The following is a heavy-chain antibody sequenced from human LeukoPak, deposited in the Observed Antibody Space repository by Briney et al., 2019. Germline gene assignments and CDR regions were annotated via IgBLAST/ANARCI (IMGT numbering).Heavy chain of an antibody. CDR1: GGSISNYY. CDR3: ARAAWGSTSFYDY. D-gene: IGHD2-2*01. CDR2: IYYSGST. Sequence: PSETLSLTSTVSGGSISNYYWSWIRQPPGKGLEWIGYIYYSGSTNYSPSLKSRVTISVDTSKNQLSLKLSSVTAADTAVYYCARAAWGSTSFYDYWGQGTLVTVSS. J-gene: IGHJ4*02. V-gene: IGHV4-59*01.